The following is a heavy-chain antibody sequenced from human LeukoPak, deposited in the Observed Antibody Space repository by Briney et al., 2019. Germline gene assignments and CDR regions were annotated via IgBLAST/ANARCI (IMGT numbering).Heavy chain of an antibody. V-gene: IGHV3-21*01. CDR1: GFTFSSYS. Sequence: PGGSLRLSCAASGFTFSSYSMNWVRQAPGKGLEWVSSISSSSSYIYYADSVKGRFTISRDNAKNSLYLQMNSLRAEHTSVYHCARVPSSGWTREDYWGEGTLVTVSS. J-gene: IGHJ4*02. CDR2: ISSSSSYI. CDR3: ARVPSSGWTREDY. D-gene: IGHD6-19*01.